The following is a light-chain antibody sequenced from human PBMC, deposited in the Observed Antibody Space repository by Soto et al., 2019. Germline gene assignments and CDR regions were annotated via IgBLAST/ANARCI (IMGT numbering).Light chain of an antibody. V-gene: IGLV2-14*01. J-gene: IGLJ1*01. CDR2: EVS. CDR1: SSDVGAHNF. CDR3: NSYTSSNTYV. Sequence: QSVLTQPASVSGSPGQAITISCSGSSSDVGAHNFVSWYQHHPGKAPELMIYEVSNRPSGVSNRFSGSKSGNTASLTISRLQAEVEADYYCNSYTSSNTYVFGSGTKVTVL.